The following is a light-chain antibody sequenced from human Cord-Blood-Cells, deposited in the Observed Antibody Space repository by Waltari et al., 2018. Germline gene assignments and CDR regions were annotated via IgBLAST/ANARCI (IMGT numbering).Light chain of an antibody. CDR1: SSDVGGYNY. J-gene: IGLJ1*01. CDR2: DVS. V-gene: IGLV2-11*01. CDR3: CSYAGSYTYV. Sequence: QSALTQPRSVSGSPGHSVTISCTGPSSDVGGYNYVSWYQQHPGKVPKLMIYDVSKRPSGVPDRFSGSKSGNTASLTISGLQAEDEADYYCCSYAGSYTYVFGTGTKVTVL.